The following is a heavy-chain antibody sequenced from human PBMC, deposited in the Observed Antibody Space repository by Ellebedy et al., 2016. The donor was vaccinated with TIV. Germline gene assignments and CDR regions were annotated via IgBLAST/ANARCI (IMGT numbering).Heavy chain of an antibody. CDR3: ASDAAAGTALKYYFDY. J-gene: IGHJ4*02. D-gene: IGHD6-13*01. V-gene: IGHV3-7*01. CDR2: IKQDGSEK. Sequence: GESLKISXAASGFTFSSYWMSWVRQAPGKGLEWVANIKQDGSEKYYVDSVKGRFTISRDNSKNTLYLQMNSLRAEDTAVYYCASDAAAGTALKYYFDYWGQGTLVTVSS. CDR1: GFTFSSYW.